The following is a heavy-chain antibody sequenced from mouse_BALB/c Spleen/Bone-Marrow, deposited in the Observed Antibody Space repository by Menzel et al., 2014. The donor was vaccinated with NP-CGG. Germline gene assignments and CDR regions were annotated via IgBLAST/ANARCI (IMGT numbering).Heavy chain of an antibody. CDR3: VRSDDGWFAY. D-gene: IGHD2-3*01. J-gene: IGHJ3*01. Sequence: EVQLQQSGGGLVQPKGSLKLSCAASGFTFNTYAMNWVRQAPGKGLEWVARIRSKSNNYATYYADSVKDRFTISRDDSQSMLYLQMNNLKTEDTAMDHCVRSDDGWFAYWGQGPLVTVPA. CDR1: GFTFNTYA. V-gene: IGHV10-1*02. CDR2: IRSKSNNYAT.